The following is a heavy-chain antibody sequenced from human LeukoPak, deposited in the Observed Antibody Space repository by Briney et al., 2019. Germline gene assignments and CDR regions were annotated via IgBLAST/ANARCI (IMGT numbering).Heavy chain of an antibody. CDR3: ARDRVGGAMTRAFDI. Sequence: SETLSLTCTVSGGSISSSSYYWGWIRQPPGKGLEWIGSIYYSGSTYYNPSLKSRVTISVDTSKNQFSLKLSSVTAADTAVYYCARDRVGGAMTRAFDIWGQGTMVTVAS. D-gene: IGHD1-26*01. CDR1: GGSISSSSYY. CDR2: IYYSGST. J-gene: IGHJ3*02. V-gene: IGHV4-39*07.